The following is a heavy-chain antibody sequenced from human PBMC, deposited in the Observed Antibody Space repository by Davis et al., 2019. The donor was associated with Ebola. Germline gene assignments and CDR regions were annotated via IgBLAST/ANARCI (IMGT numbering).Heavy chain of an antibody. Sequence: ASVKVSCKASGYTFTSYDINWVRQATGQGLEWMGWMNPNSGNTGYTQKFQGRVTMTRNTSISTAYMELSSLRSDDTAVYYCARDLAVAGDYWGQGTLVTVSS. V-gene: IGHV1-8*01. J-gene: IGHJ4*02. CDR1: GYTFTSYD. CDR2: MNPNSGNT. D-gene: IGHD6-19*01. CDR3: ARDLAVAGDY.